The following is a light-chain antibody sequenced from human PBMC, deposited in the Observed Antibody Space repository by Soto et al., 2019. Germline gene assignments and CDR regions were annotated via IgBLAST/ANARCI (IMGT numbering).Light chain of an antibody. V-gene: IGKV1-5*01. CDR1: QSISDW. CDR2: DIS. J-gene: IGKJ1*01. Sequence: DLQMTQSPSTLSSSLGDRVTITCRASQSISDWLAWYQQKTGKAPKLLIYDISNLEIGVPSRLSGSGSGTEFNLTISRLQPDDFATYYCQHYNSYSEACGQGTKVDIK. CDR3: QHYNSYSEA.